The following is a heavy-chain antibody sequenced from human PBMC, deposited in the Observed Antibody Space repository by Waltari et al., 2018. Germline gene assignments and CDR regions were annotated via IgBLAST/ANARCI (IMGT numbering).Heavy chain of an antibody. CDR3: TKRTALDGMDV. CDR1: GGPISSSSSF. J-gene: IGHJ6*02. V-gene: IGHV4-39*01. D-gene: IGHD5-18*01. CDR2: IYYTGTT. Sequence: QLQLQESGRGLVKPSETLSLTCPVSGGPISSSSSFWGGTRQPPGKGLEWIGSIYYTGTTNYNPSFESRLTISIDPSKNQFSLKLTSVTAADTAVYYCTKRTALDGMDVWGQGATVTVSS.